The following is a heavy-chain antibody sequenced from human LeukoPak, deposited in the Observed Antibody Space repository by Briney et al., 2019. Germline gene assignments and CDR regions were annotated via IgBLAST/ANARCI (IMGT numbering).Heavy chain of an antibody. J-gene: IGHJ4*02. CDR3: ARGREDMVPFDY. CDR1: GFTFSRFS. CDR2: ISSNGGRT. V-gene: IGHV3-64*01. Sequence: GGSLRLSCAASGFTFSRFSMHWVRQAPGKGLEYVSAISSNGGRTYYANSVKGRFIISRDNSKNTLYLQMGSLRADDMAVYYCARGREDMVPFDYWGQGTLVSVSS. D-gene: IGHD3-10*01.